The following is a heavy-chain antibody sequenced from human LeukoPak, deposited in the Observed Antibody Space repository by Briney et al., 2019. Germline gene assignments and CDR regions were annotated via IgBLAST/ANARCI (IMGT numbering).Heavy chain of an antibody. CDR3: ARGVVHDFWSRYLPDDAFDI. CDR1: GGTFSSYA. V-gene: IGHV1-69*05. D-gene: IGHD3-3*01. J-gene: IGHJ3*02. Sequence: AASVKVSCKASGGTFSSYAISWVRQAPGQGPEWMGRIIPIFGTANYAQKFQGRVTITTDESTRTAYMELSSLRSEDTAVYYCARGVVHDFWSRYLPDDAFDIWGQGTMVTVSS. CDR2: IIPIFGTA.